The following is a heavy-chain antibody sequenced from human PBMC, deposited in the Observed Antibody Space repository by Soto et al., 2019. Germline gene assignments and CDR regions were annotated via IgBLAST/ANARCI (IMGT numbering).Heavy chain of an antibody. D-gene: IGHD1-26*01. CDR1: GFTVSSDY. V-gene: IGHV3-66*01. Sequence: EVQVVESGGGLVQRGGSLRLSCAASGFTVSSDYMSWVRQAPGKGLEWVSVIYSGGSTYYADSVKGRFTISRDNSKNTLYLQMNSLRAEDTAVYYCARDPGDRNGVNVWGQGTTVTVSS. CDR3: ARDPGDRNGVNV. J-gene: IGHJ6*02. CDR2: IYSGGST.